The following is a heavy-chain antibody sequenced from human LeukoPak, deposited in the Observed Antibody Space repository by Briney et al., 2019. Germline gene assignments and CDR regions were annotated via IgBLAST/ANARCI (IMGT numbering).Heavy chain of an antibody. J-gene: IGHJ4*02. V-gene: IGHV1-2*02. CDR1: GDTLTAYY. D-gene: IGHD1-26*01. Sequence: GPSEKVSCKASGDTLTAYYMHWVRQAPGNGLGWMGWINPDSGDTNYAQKFQGRVTMTRDTSITTAYMELSRLTSDDTAVYFCARGAKSQWDPFHYWVQGTLVTVSS. CDR2: INPDSGDT. CDR3: ARGAKSQWDPFHY.